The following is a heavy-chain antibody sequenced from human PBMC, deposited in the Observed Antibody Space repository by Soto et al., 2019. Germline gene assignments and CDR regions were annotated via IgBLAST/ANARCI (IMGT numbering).Heavy chain of an antibody. CDR2: IYWNDDK. D-gene: IGHD3-3*01. V-gene: IGHV2-5*01. CDR1: GFSLSTSGEG. Sequence: QITLKESGPTQVKPTQTLTLTCTVSGFSLSTSGEGVGWIRQPPGKALEWLALIYWNDDKPYSPSLKNRLTVTKDASKNQVVLTMTNMDPVDTATYYCVHSKYTDFWSGYYSFYFDYWGQGTLVTVSS. CDR3: VHSKYTDFWSGYYSFYFDY. J-gene: IGHJ4*02.